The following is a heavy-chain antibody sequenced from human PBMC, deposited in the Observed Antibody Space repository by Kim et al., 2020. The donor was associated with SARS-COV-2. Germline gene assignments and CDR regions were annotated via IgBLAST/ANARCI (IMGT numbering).Heavy chain of an antibody. CDR1: GGSISSYY. V-gene: IGHV4-59*13. D-gene: IGHD6-13*01. J-gene: IGHJ4*02. CDR3: ARGVPPTGSSWYYFDY. CDR2: IYYSGST. Sequence: SETLSLTCTVSGGSISSYYWSWIRQPPGKGLEWIGYIYYSGSTNYNPSLKSRVTISVDTSKNQFSLKLSSVTAADTAVYYCARGVPPTGSSWYYFDYWGQGTLVTVSS.